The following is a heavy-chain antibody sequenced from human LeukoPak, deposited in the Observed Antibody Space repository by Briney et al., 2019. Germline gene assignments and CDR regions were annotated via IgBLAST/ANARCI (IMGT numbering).Heavy chain of an antibody. V-gene: IGHV3-30*18. CDR1: GFTFSSYG. J-gene: IGHJ4*02. Sequence: GRSLRLSCAASGFTFSSYGMHWVSQAPGKGLEWVAVISYDGSNKYYADSVKGRFTISRDNSKNTLYLQMNSLRAEDTAVYYCAKAPGGVLLWFGEFIDYWGQGTLVTVSS. CDR3: AKAPGGVLLWFGEFIDY. D-gene: IGHD3-10*01. CDR2: ISYDGSNK.